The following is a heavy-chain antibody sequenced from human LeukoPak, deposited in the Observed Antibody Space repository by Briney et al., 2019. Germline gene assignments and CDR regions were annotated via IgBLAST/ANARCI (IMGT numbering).Heavy chain of an antibody. CDR1: GGSISSYY. V-gene: IGHV4-59*12. Sequence: SETLSLTCTVSGGSISSYYWSWIRQPPGKGLEWIGYIYYSGSTNYNPSLKSRVTISVDTSKNQFSLKLSSVTAADTAVYYCARELSSYDILTGYFHNFDYWGQGTLVTVSS. J-gene: IGHJ4*02. D-gene: IGHD3-9*01. CDR2: IYYSGST. CDR3: ARELSSYDILTGYFHNFDY.